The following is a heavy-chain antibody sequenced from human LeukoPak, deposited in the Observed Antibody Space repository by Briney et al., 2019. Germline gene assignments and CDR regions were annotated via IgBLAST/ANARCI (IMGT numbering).Heavy chain of an antibody. Sequence: SETLSLTCAVYGGSFSDYYWSWIRQPPGKGLEWIGEINHRGSTNYNPSLKSRVTISLDTSKNQFSLKLSSVTAADTAVYYCARRGRVTMVRGVIMKPFDYWGQGTLVTVSS. CDR3: ARRGRVTMVRGVIMKPFDY. V-gene: IGHV4-34*01. CDR2: INHRGST. CDR1: GGSFSDYY. D-gene: IGHD3-10*01. J-gene: IGHJ4*02.